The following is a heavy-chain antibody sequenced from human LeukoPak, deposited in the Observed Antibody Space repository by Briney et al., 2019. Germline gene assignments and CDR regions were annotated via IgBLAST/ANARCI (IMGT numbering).Heavy chain of an antibody. J-gene: IGHJ4*02. CDR3: ARAGAEAHFDY. Sequence: SETLSLTCTVSGGSISSSSYYWGWLRQPPGKGLEWIGSIYYSGSTYYNPSLKSRVTISVDTSKNQFSLKLSSVTAADTAVYYCARAGAEAHFDYWGQGTLVTVSS. D-gene: IGHD1-26*01. CDR2: IYYSGST. V-gene: IGHV4-39*07. CDR1: GGSISSSSYY.